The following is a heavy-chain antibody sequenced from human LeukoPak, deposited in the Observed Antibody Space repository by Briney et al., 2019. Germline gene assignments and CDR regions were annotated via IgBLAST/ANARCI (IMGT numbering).Heavy chain of an antibody. J-gene: IGHJ4*02. CDR3: GRALPPLRTAAAGDI. Sequence: GGSLTLSCTASGFTFSDYDMNWLRQATGKGLEGVSSIRGRRSHIYYAHSVEGRFTISRDNAKNSLSLKVNSQRDEHSAVYYCGRALPPLRTAAAGDIWGQGNLVTVSS. V-gene: IGHV3-21*06. CDR1: GFTFSDYD. CDR2: IRGRRSHI. D-gene: IGHD6-13*01.